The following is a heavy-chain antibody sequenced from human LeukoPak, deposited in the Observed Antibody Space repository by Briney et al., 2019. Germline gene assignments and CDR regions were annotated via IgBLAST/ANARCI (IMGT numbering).Heavy chain of an antibody. CDR2: ISGSGGST. CDR1: GFTFNSYA. Sequence: PGGSLRLSCAASGFTFNSYAMSWVRQAPGKGLEWVSGISGSGGSTNYADSVKGRFTISRDNSKNTLYLQMNSLRAEDTAVYYCAKDSRYSGNYKAFDIWGQGTMATVSS. V-gene: IGHV3-23*01. CDR3: AKDSRYSGNYKAFDI. J-gene: IGHJ3*02. D-gene: IGHD1-26*01.